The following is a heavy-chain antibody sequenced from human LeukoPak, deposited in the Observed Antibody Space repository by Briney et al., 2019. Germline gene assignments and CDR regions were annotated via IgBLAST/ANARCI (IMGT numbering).Heavy chain of an antibody. J-gene: IGHJ4*02. Sequence: SETLSLTCAVYGGTFSGYYWSWIRQPPGKGLEWIEEINHSGSTNYNPSLKSRVTISVDTSKNQFSLRLSSVTAADTAVYYCARGRGYSSGWYRLWGQGTLVTVSS. V-gene: IGHV4-34*01. D-gene: IGHD6-19*01. CDR3: ARGRGYSSGWYRL. CDR2: INHSGST. CDR1: GGTFSGYY.